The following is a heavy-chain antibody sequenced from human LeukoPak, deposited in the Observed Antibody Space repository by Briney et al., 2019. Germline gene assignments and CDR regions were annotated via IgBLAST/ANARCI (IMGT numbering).Heavy chain of an antibody. J-gene: IGHJ4*02. CDR2: IYYSGST. V-gene: IGHV4-39*07. CDR1: GGSISSSSYY. D-gene: IGHD6-19*01. Sequence: SETLSLTCTVSGGSISSSSYYWGWIRQPPGKGLECIGSIYYSGSTYYNPSLKSRVTISVDASKNQFSLKLSSVTAADTAVYYCAKMEIIAVAGTIDYWGQGTLVTVSS. CDR3: AKMEIIAVAGTIDY.